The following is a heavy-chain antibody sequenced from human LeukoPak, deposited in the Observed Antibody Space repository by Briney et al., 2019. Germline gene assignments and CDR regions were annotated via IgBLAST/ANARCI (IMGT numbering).Heavy chain of an antibody. D-gene: IGHD5-12*01. CDR3: ARLRVATISASYYYGMDV. CDR1: GGPISSYY. CDR2: IYYSGST. V-gene: IGHV4-59*01. J-gene: IGHJ6*02. Sequence: SETLSLTCTVSGGPISSYYWSWIRQPPGKGLEWIGYIYYSGSTNYNPPLKSRVTISVDTSKNQFSLKLSSVTAADTAVYYCARLRVATISASYYYGMDVWGQGTTVTVSS.